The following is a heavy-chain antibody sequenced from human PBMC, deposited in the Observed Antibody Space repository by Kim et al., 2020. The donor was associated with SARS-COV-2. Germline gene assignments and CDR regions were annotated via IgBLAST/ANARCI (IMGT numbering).Heavy chain of an antibody. J-gene: IGHJ6*02. V-gene: IGHV1-69*05. Sequence: SVKVSCKASGGTFSSYAISWVRQAPGQGLEWMGGIIPIFGTANYAQKFQGRVTITTDESTSTAYMELSSLRSEDTAVYYCARGAYGDSVYYYYGMDVWGQGTTVTVSS. CDR2: IIPIFGTA. CDR1: GGTFSSYA. D-gene: IGHD4-17*01. CDR3: ARGAYGDSVYYYYGMDV.